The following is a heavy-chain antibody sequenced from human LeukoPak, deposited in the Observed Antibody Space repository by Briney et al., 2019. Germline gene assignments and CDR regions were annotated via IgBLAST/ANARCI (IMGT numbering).Heavy chain of an antibody. CDR1: GYTLTELS. Sequence: ASVKVSCKVSGYTLTELSMHWVRQAPGKGLEWMGGFDPEDGETIYAQKFQGRVTMTEDTSTDTAYMELSSLRSEDTAVYYCASYGSGSYYNAPLDYWGQGTLVTVSS. CDR2: FDPEDGET. J-gene: IGHJ4*02. V-gene: IGHV1-24*01. D-gene: IGHD3-10*01. CDR3: ASYGSGSYYNAPLDY.